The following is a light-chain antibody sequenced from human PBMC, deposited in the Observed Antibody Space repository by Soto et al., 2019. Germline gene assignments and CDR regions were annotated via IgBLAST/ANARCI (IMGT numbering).Light chain of an antibody. Sequence: EIVMTQSPATLSVSPGERATLSCRASQSVSSNLAWYQQKPGQAPRLLIYGASSRATGFPARCSGSGSGTEFTLTISSLQSEDFAVCYCQHYSNWPWRFGQGTKVEIK. J-gene: IGKJ1*01. CDR1: QSVSSN. CDR3: QHYSNWPWR. CDR2: GAS. V-gene: IGKV3-15*01.